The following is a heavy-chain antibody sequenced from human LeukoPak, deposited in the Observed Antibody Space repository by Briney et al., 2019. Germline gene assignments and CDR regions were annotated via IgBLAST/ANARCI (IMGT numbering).Heavy chain of an antibody. J-gene: IGHJ4*02. D-gene: IGHD5-18*01. CDR3: ARGPPDTAMVGDYFDY. CDR2: MNPNSGNT. Sequence: GASVKVSCKASGSTFTSYDINWVRQATGHGLEWMGWMNPNSGNTGYAQKFQGRVTITRNTSISTAYMELSSLRSEDTAVYYCARGPPDTAMVGDYFDYWGQGTLVTVSS. V-gene: IGHV1-8*03. CDR1: GSTFTSYD.